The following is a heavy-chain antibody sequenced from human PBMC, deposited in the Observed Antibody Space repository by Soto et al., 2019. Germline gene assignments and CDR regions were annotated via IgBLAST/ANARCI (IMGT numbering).Heavy chain of an antibody. CDR1: GFTFSSYA. V-gene: IGHV3-23*01. Sequence: GGSLRLSCAASGFTFSSYAMSWVRQAPGKGLEWVSAISGSGGSTYYADSVKGRFTISRDNSKNTLYLQMNSLRAEDTAVYYCAKLPRSGIVVVVAATGRYFDYWGQGTLVTVSS. J-gene: IGHJ4*02. CDR2: ISGSGGST. D-gene: IGHD2-15*01. CDR3: AKLPRSGIVVVVAATGRYFDY.